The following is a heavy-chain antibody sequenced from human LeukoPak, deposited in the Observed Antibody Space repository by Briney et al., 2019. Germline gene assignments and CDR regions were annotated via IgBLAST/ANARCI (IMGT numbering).Heavy chain of an antibody. D-gene: IGHD3-22*01. Sequence: PGRSLRLSCAASGFTFSSYAMHWVRQAPGKGLERVAVISYDGSNKYYSDSSKSRFTISRDNSKNTLYLQMNSLRAEDPAVYYCARGPNYYDSSGYPSYYYGMDVWGQGTTVTVSS. V-gene: IGHV3-30-3*01. CDR2: ISYDGSNK. CDR1: GFTFSSYA. CDR3: ARGPNYYDSSGYPSYYYGMDV. J-gene: IGHJ6*02.